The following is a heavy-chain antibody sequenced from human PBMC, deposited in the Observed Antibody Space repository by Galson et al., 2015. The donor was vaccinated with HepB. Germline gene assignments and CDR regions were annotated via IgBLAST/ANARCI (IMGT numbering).Heavy chain of an antibody. V-gene: IGHV4-34*01. D-gene: IGHD3-10*01. J-gene: IGHJ4*02. CDR3: ARVRYYGSGSYYDY. Sequence: ETLSLTCAVYGGSFSGYYWSWIRQPPGKGLEWIGEINHSGSTNYNPSLKSRVIISVDTSKNQFSLKLSSVTAADTAVYYCARVRYYGSGSYYDYWGQGTLVTVSS. CDR2: INHSGST. CDR1: GGSFSGYY.